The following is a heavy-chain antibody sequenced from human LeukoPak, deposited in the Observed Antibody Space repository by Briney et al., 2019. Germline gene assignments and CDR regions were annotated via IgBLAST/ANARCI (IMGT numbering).Heavy chain of an antibody. V-gene: IGHV3-11*01. D-gene: IGHD5-18*01. CDR3: AREGYSYGFDAFDI. CDR2: ISSSGSTI. J-gene: IGHJ3*02. Sequence: SGVSLRLSCAASGFTFSDYYKSWIRQAPGKGLEWVSYISSSGSTIYYADSVKGRFTISRDNAKNSLYLQMNSLRAEDTAVYYCAREGYSYGFDAFDIWGQGTMVTVSS. CDR1: GFTFSDYY.